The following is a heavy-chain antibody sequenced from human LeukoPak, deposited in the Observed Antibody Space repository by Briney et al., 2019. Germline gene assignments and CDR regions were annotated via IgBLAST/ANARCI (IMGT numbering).Heavy chain of an antibody. J-gene: IGHJ5*02. CDR2: ISVGHST. V-gene: IGHV3-23*01. Sequence: GGSLRLSCVASGFTFSNYAMNWVRQAPGKGLDWVSTISVGHSTNYADSVKGRFTISRDNSKNTLYLQMSSLRAEDTAVYYCAKGTQFGSTHWFDPWGQGTLVTVSS. CDR3: AKGTQFGSTHWFDP. CDR1: GFTFSNYA. D-gene: IGHD3-16*01.